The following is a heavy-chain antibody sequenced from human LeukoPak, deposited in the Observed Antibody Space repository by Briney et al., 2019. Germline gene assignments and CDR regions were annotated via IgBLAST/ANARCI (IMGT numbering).Heavy chain of an antibody. D-gene: IGHD2-2*02. CDR1: GGSFSGYY. J-gene: IGHJ4*02. CDR2: INHSGST. Sequence: PSETLSLTCAVYGGSFSGYYWSWIRQPPGKGLEWIGEINHSGSTNYNPSLKSRVTISVDTSKNQFSLKLSSVTAGDTAVYYCARKLYRLGRIDYWGQGTLVTVSS. V-gene: IGHV4-34*01. CDR3: ARKLYRLGRIDY.